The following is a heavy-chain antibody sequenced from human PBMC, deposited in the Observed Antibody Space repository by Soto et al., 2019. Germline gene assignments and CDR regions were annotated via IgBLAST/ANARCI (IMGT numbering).Heavy chain of an antibody. J-gene: IGHJ6*03. CDR1: GYTFTSYD. CDR3: ARGYEEAARGLDYYYYYMDV. V-gene: IGHV1-8*01. CDR2: MNPNSGNT. D-gene: IGHD6-6*01. Sequence: QVQLVQSGAEVKKPGASVKVSCKASGYTFTSYDINWVRQATGQGLEWMGWMNPNSGNTGYAQKFQGRVTMTRNTSISTAYMELSSLRSEDTAVYYCARGYEEAARGLDYYYYYMDVWGKGTTVTVPS.